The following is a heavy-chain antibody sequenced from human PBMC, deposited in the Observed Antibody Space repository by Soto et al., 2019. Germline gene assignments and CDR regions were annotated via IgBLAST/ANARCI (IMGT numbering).Heavy chain of an antibody. J-gene: IGHJ6*02. D-gene: IGHD1-1*01. Sequence: PGGSLRLSCAASGFTFSSYGMHWVRQAPGKGLEWVAVISYDGSNKYYADSVKGRFTISRDNSKNTLYLQMNSLRAEDTAVYYCAKDRRSLRPRTTHYYYGMDVWGQGTTVTVSS. CDR2: ISYDGSNK. V-gene: IGHV3-30*18. CDR1: GFTFSSYG. CDR3: AKDRRSLRPRTTHYYYGMDV.